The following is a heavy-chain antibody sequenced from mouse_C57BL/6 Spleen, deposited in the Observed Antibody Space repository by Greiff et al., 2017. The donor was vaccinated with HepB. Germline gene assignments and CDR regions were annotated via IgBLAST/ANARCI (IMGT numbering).Heavy chain of an antibody. J-gene: IGHJ1*03. D-gene: IGHD2-5*01. CDR1: GYTFTSYW. CDR3: ARDSKGYFDV. Sequence: QVHVKQPGAELVKPGASVKLSCKASGYTFTSYWMQWVKQRPGQGLEWIGEIDPSDSYTNYNQKFKGKATLTVDTSSSTAYMQLSSLTSEDSAVYYCARDSKGYFDVWGTGTTVTVSS. CDR2: IDPSDSYT. V-gene: IGHV1-50*01.